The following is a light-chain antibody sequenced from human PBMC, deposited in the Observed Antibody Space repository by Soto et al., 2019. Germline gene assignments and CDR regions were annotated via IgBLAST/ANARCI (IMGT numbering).Light chain of an antibody. CDR3: QHRSNWPLT. Sequence: ESVLTQSPGTVSLSPGERATLSCRASQSVSNNYLAWYQQKPGQAPRLLIYGASSRATGIPDRFSGSGSGTDFTLTISRLEPEDFAVYYCQHRSNWPLTFGGGTKVDI. J-gene: IGKJ4*01. CDR1: QSVSNNY. CDR2: GAS. V-gene: IGKV3D-20*02.